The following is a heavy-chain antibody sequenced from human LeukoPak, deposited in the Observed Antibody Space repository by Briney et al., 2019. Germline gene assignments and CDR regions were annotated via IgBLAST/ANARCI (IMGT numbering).Heavy chain of an antibody. J-gene: IGHJ4*02. CDR1: GGSIRRGSHY. D-gene: IGHD3-22*01. V-gene: IGHV4-39*02. Sequence: SETLSLTCTVSGGSIRRGSHYWAWIRQPPGKGLEWIGSIYYSGNTYYNPSLENRVTISIDTSKNHFSLKLSSLSAADTSVYYCAKRDDSGGNLVDLWGKGTLVTVS. CDR3: AKRDDSGGNLVDL. CDR2: IYYSGNT.